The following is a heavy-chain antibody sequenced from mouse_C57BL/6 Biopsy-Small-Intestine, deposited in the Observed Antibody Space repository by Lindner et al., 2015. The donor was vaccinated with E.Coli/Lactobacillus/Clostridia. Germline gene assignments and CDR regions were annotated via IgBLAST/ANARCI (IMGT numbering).Heavy chain of an antibody. CDR1: GYTFTTYP. J-gene: IGHJ3*01. CDR3: ARGSSYVGFAH. V-gene: IGHV1-47*01. CDR2: FHPDNDGT. Sequence: VQLQESGAELVKPGASVKMSCKASGYTFTTYPIEWMKQNHEKSLEWVGNFHPDNDGTKYNEKFKGKATLTVEISSNTVYLELSRLTSDDSAVYYCARGSSYVGFAHWGQGTLVTVSA. D-gene: IGHD1-1*01.